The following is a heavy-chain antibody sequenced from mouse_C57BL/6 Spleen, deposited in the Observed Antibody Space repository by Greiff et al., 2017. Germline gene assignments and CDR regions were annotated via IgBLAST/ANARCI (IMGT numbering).Heavy chain of an antibody. D-gene: IGHD1-1*01. CDR3: ARGGVVARYFDG. V-gene: IGHV1-54*01. Sequence: QVQLQQSGAELVRPGTSVKVSCKASGYAFTNYLIEWVKQRPGQGLEWIGVINPGSGGTNYKEKFKGKATLTADKSSSTAYMQLSSLTSEDSAVYFCARGGVVARYFDGWGTGTTVTVAS. CDR1: GYAFTNYL. CDR2: INPGSGGT. J-gene: IGHJ1*03.